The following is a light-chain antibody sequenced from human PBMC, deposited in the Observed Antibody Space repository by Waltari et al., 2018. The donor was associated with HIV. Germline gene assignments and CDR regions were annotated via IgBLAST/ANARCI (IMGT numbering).Light chain of an antibody. CDR3: SSYTSSSTLYV. V-gene: IGLV2-14*03. CDR2: DVS. J-gene: IGLJ1*01. Sequence: QSALTQPPSVSGSPGPSLTIPCTRTSIHSGGYNYASRYQQHPGKAPKLMISDVSHRPSGVTNRFSGSKSGNTASLTISGLQVEDEADYYCSSYTSSSTLYVFGTGTKVTVL. CDR1: SIHSGGYNY.